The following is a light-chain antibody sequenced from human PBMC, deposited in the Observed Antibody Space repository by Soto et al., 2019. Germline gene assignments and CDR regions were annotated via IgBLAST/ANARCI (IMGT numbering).Light chain of an antibody. Sequence: AHQLTQSTSSLSASVGDRVTITFRASQGITSALAWYQQKPGKAPKLLIYDASSLESGVPSRFSGSGSGTDFTLTISSLQPEDFATYYCQQFNNYPITFCHGTRLEIK. J-gene: IGKJ5*01. V-gene: IGKV1D-13*01. CDR2: DAS. CDR1: QGITSA. CDR3: QQFNNYPIT.